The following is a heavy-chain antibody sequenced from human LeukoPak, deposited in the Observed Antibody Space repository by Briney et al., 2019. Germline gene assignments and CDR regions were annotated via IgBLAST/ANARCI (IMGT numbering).Heavy chain of an antibody. Sequence: ASVKVSCKASGGTFNNYAISWVRQAPGQGLEWMGRIIPFLNKTNYAQRFQGRVSITADKSTSTAYMELSSLRSEDTAVYYCARGRGYKKYQLLLHYYFDYWGQGTLVTVSS. CDR3: ARGRGYKKYQLLLHYYFDY. CDR1: GGTFNNYA. J-gene: IGHJ4*02. D-gene: IGHD2-2*01. CDR2: IIPFLNKT. V-gene: IGHV1-69*04.